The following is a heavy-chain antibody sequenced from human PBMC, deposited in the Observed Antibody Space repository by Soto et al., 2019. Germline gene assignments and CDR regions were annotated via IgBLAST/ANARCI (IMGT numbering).Heavy chain of an antibody. V-gene: IGHV3-7*05. CDR1: GFTFSNFW. CDR2: IKSDGNER. J-gene: IGHJ4*02. CDR3: ARDVI. Sequence: GGSLRLSCAASGFTFSNFWMSWVRQAPGKGLEWVASIKSDGNERSHVDAVRGRFSISRDNARNSLYLQMNSLRADDTAVYYCARDVIWGQGSLVTVSS.